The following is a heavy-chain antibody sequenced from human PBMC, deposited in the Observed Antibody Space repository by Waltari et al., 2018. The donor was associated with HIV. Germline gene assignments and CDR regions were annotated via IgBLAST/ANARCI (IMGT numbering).Heavy chain of an antibody. Sequence: QVQLQESGPRLVKPSETLSLTCTVSGASILSTTYFWGSTNFYLWAWIRQPPGRGLEWIGSVHPSGNTHYRPSLRSRVSIVVDTSKNHFSLNLTSVTAADTAVYYCVRRHYYDGTGYFVPRHFSYYDMDVWGQGTTVTVSS. CDR1: GASILSTTYFWGSTNFYL. D-gene: IGHD3-22*01. CDR3: VRRHYYDGTGYFVPRHFSYYDMDV. CDR2: VHPSGNT. V-gene: IGHV4-39*02. J-gene: IGHJ6*02.